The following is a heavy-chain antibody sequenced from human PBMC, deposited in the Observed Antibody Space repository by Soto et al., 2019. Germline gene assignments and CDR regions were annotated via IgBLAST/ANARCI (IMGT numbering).Heavy chain of an antibody. CDR2: VNTGNGNT. V-gene: IGHV1-3*04. CDR1: GYTFTTYA. D-gene: IGHD3-9*01. CDR3: AREWYDILTGYYCDH. Sequence: QVQLVQSGAEVKKPGASVKVSCKASGYTFTTYAIHWVRQAPGHGLEWMGWVNTGNGNTKYSQKFQGRVTITRDTPASTAYMELSSLKSEDTAVYYCAREWYDILTGYYCDHWGQGTLVTVSS. J-gene: IGHJ4*02.